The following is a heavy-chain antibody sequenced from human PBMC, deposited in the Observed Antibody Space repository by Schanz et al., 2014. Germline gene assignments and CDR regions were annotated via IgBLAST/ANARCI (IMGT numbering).Heavy chain of an antibody. CDR2: ISGSGAST. Sequence: EVQLVESGGGLVKPGGSLRLSCTASEFSFSSFGMNWVRQAPGKGLEWVSAISGSGASTYYADSVKGRFTISRDNSKNTLYVQMNSLRAEDTAVYYCAKAKSGAHGAFDIWGQGTMVTVSS. CDR1: EFSFSSFG. V-gene: IGHV3-23*04. J-gene: IGHJ3*02. CDR3: AKAKSGAHGAFDI. D-gene: IGHD3-10*01.